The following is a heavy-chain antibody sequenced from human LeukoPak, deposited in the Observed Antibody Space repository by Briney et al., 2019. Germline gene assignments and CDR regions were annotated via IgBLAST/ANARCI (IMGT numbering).Heavy chain of an antibody. CDR3: ARGARWGLDY. CDR1: GFTFNTYG. V-gene: IGHV3-66*01. J-gene: IGHJ4*02. CDR2: IYSGGST. D-gene: IGHD7-27*01. Sequence: PGGSLRLSCAASGFTFNTYGMSWVRQAPGKGLEWVSVIYSGGSTYYADSVKGRFTISRDNSKNTLYLQMNSLRAEDTAVYYCARGARWGLDYWGQGTLVTVSS.